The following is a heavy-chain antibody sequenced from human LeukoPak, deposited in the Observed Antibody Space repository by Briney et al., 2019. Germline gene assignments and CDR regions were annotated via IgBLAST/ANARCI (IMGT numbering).Heavy chain of an antibody. J-gene: IGHJ4*02. CDR3: AKRGVVIRVILVGFHKEAYYFDS. CDR2: ISGSGGGT. D-gene: IGHD3-22*01. V-gene: IGHV3-23*01. CDR1: GITLSNYG. Sequence: GGSLRLSCAVSGITLSNYGMSWVRQAPGKGLEWVAGISGSGGGTNYADSVKGRFTISRDNPKNTLYLQMNSLRAEVTAVYFCAKRGVVIRVILVGFHKEAYYFDSWGQGALVTVSS.